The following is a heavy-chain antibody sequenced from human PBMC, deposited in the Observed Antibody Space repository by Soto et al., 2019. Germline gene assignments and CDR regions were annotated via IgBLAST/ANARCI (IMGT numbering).Heavy chain of an antibody. Sequence: SETLSLTCTVSGGSISSYYWSWIWQPPGKGLEWIGYIYYSGSTNYNPSLKSRVTISVDTSKNQFSLKLSSVTAADTAVYYCARGDCSSTSCYADYWGQGTLVTVSS. J-gene: IGHJ4*02. CDR2: IYYSGST. CDR1: GGSISSYY. CDR3: ARGDCSSTSCYADY. V-gene: IGHV4-59*01. D-gene: IGHD2-2*01.